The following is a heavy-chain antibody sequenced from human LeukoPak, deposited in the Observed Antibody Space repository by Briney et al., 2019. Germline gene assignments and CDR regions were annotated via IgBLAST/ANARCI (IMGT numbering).Heavy chain of an antibody. CDR1: GFTFDDYA. J-gene: IGHJ4*02. Sequence: TGGSLRLSCAASGFTFDDYAMHWVRQAPGKGLEWVSGISWNSGSIGYADSVKGRFTISRDNAKNSLYLQMNSLRAEDMALYYCAKDTSGQLADYFDYWGQGTLVTVSS. CDR3: AKDTSGQLADYFDY. CDR2: ISWNSGSI. D-gene: IGHD6-6*01. V-gene: IGHV3-9*03.